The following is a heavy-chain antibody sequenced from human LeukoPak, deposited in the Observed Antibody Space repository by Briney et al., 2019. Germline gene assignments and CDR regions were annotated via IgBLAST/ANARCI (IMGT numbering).Heavy chain of an antibody. CDR2: ISYDGSNK. Sequence: GGSLRLSCAASGFTFSSYGMHWVRQAPGKGLEWVAVISYDGSNKYYTDSVKGRFTISRDNSKNTLYLQMNSLRAEDTAVYYCAKDRDVWGSYRYTTFDYWGQGTLVTVSS. CDR1: GFTFSSYG. J-gene: IGHJ4*02. CDR3: AKDRDVWGSYRYTTFDY. D-gene: IGHD3-16*02. V-gene: IGHV3-30*18.